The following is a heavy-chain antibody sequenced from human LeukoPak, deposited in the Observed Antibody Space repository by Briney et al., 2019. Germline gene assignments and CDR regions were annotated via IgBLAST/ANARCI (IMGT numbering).Heavy chain of an antibody. CDR3: ARVGEGIAAVWYFDY. CDR1: GGTFSSYA. J-gene: IGHJ4*02. CDR2: IIPIFGTA. V-gene: IGHV1-69*13. D-gene: IGHD6-13*01. Sequence: SVKVSCKASGGTFSSYAISWVRQAPGQGLEWMGGIIPIFGTANYAQKFQGRVTITADESTSTAYMELSSLRSEDTAVYYCARVGEGIAAVWYFDYWGQGILVTVSS.